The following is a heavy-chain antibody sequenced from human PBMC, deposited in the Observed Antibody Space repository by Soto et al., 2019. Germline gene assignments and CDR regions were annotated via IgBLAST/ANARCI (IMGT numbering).Heavy chain of an antibody. CDR2: IIPIFGTA. D-gene: IGHD6-13*01. CDR3: ARDDSGVVAAAPNYYYGMDV. Sequence: GASVKVSCKASGGTFSSYAISWVRQAPGQGLEWMGGIIPIFGTANYAQKFQGRVTITADESTSTAYMELSSLRSEDTAVYYCARDDSGVVAAAPNYYYGMDVWGQGTTVTVSS. J-gene: IGHJ6*02. V-gene: IGHV1-69*13. CDR1: GGTFSSYA.